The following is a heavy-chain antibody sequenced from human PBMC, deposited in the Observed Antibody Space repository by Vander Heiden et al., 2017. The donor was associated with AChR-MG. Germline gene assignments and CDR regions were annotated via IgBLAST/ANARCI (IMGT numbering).Heavy chain of an antibody. CDR1: GFTFSDYW. Sequence: AASGGGVVQPGGSLRPSCPASGFTFSDYWRHWVRQGPGKELVWVARIDVDGSDTRYAGFAKGRFTISRDNAKNTLYLQINNVRAEDTGVYYCARDPLSDLWGQGTLVTVSS. CDR2: IDVDGSDT. V-gene: IGHV3-74*01. CDR3: ARDPLSDL. J-gene: IGHJ4*02.